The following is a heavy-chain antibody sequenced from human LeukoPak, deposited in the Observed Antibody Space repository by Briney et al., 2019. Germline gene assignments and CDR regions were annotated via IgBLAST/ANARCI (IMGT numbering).Heavy chain of an antibody. V-gene: IGHV4-39*07. CDR2: IYYNGST. CDR1: GGSISSSSYY. Sequence: KPSETLSLTCTVSGGSISSSSYYWGWIRQPPGKGLEGIGSIYYNGSTYYNPSLKSRVTISVDTSKNQFSLKLSSVTAADTAVYYCARRSRITMVRGVKPYYFDYWGQGTLVTVSS. J-gene: IGHJ4*02. CDR3: ARRSRITMVRGVKPYYFDY. D-gene: IGHD3-10*01.